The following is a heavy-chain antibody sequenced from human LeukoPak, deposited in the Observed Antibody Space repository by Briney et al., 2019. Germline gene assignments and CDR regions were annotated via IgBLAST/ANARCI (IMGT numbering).Heavy chain of an antibody. CDR1: GASISSYY. V-gene: IGHV4-59*01. J-gene: IGHJ5*02. CDR3: ARVGILRFPSNWFDP. CDR2: IYYSGST. Sequence: SETQSLTCTVSGASISSYYWSWIRQPPGKGLEWIGYIYYSGSTRYNPSLKSRVAISVDTSKNQFSLKLSSVTAADTAVYYCARVGILRFPSNWFDPWGQGTLVTVSS. D-gene: IGHD3-3*01.